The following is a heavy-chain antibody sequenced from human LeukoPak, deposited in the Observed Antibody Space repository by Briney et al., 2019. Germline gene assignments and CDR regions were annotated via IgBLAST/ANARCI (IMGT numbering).Heavy chain of an antibody. CDR2: ISSGSSTI. V-gene: IGHV3-48*03. Sequence: GGSLRLSCAASGFTFSSYEMNWARQAPGRGLEYLSYISSGSSTISYADSVKGRFTISRDNAKNSLYLQMNSLRAEDTAVYYCARLCGGDCYSGLDYWGQGTLVTVSS. D-gene: IGHD2-21*02. J-gene: IGHJ4*02. CDR3: ARLCGGDCYSGLDY. CDR1: GFTFSSYE.